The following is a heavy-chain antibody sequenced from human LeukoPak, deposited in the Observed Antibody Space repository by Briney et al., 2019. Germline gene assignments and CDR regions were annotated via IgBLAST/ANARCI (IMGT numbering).Heavy chain of an antibody. D-gene: IGHD1-26*01. J-gene: IGHJ3*02. V-gene: IGHV1-18*01. Sequence: ASVKVSCKASGYSFTSYGISWVRQAPGQGLEWMGWISAYNGNTNYAQNLQGRVTMTTDTSTSTAYMELRSLRSDDTAVYYCARAEPIVGATTGIWGQGTMVTVSS. CDR3: ARAEPIVGATTGI. CDR1: GYSFTSYG. CDR2: ISAYNGNT.